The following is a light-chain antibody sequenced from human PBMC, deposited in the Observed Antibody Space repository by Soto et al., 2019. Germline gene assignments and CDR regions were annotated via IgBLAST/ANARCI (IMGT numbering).Light chain of an antibody. CDR3: AAWDDRLSALL. V-gene: IGLV1-44*01. CDR1: NSNIGTNP. Sequence: QSVLTQPPSASGTPGQRVTISCSGSNSNIGTNPLHLYQQFPGTVPKVLIDGNYQRHSAVPHRFSGSKSATSAALGISRLQSEDDADYYCAAWDDRLSALLFGGGTKVTVL. CDR2: GNY. J-gene: IGLJ2*01.